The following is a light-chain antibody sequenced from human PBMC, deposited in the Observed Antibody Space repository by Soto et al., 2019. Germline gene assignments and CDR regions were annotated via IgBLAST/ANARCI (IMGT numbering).Light chain of an antibody. J-gene: IGKJ1*01. CDR3: QHYNSYSEA. CDR2: KAS. V-gene: IGKV1-5*03. CDR1: QTISSW. Sequence: DIRMTQSPSTLSGSVGDRVTITCRASQTISSWLAWYQQKPGKAPKLLIYKASTLKSGVPSRFSGSGSGTEFTLTISSLQPDDFATYYCQHYNSYSEAVGQGTKVDSK.